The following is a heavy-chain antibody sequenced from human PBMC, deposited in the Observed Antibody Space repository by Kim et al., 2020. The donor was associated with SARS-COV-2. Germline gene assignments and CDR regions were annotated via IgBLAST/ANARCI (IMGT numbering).Heavy chain of an antibody. CDR1: GFTFSNFA. J-gene: IGHJ4*02. CDR3: ARGAGN. D-gene: IGHD3-16*01. Sequence: GGSLRVSCAASGFTFSNFAMSWVRQAPGKGLEWVSSVTGSGGSTYYAESVKGRFTISRDNSKKTLYLQMNSLRAEDTAVYYCARGAGNWGQGTLGTVSS. CDR2: VTGSGGST. V-gene: IGHV3-23*01.